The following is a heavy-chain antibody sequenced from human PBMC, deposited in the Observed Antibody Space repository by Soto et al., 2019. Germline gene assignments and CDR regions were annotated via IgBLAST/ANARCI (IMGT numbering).Heavy chain of an antibody. CDR2: IIPIFGTA. Sequence: ASVKVSCKASGGTFSSYAISWVRQAPGQGLEWMGGIIPIFGTANYAQKFQGKVTITADKSTSTAYMELSSLRSEDTAVYYCARDRAYYYDSSGYYGHGSYYYYGMDVWGQGTTVTVSS. CDR1: GGTFSSYA. CDR3: ARDRAYYYDSSGYYGHGSYYYYGMDV. J-gene: IGHJ6*02. V-gene: IGHV1-69*06. D-gene: IGHD3-22*01.